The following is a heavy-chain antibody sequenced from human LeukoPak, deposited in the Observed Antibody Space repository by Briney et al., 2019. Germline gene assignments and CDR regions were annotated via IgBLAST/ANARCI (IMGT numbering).Heavy chain of an antibody. J-gene: IGHJ6*02. D-gene: IGHD3-16*01. CDR1: GFTFGSYA. V-gene: IGHV3-23*01. CDR2: ISGSGGST. Sequence: PGGSLRLSCAASGFTFGSYAMSWVRQAPGKGLEWVSAISGSGGSTYYADSVKGRFTISRDNSKNTLYLQMNSLRAEDTAVYYCAKVRGGGEPSWVYYYYYGMDVWGQGTTVTVSS. CDR3: AKVRGGGEPSWVYYYYYGMDV.